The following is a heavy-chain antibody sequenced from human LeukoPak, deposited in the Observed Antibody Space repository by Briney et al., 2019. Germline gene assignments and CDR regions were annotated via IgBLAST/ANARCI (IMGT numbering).Heavy chain of an antibody. CDR1: GGSFSGYY. Sequence: PSETLSLTCAVYGGSFSGYYWSWIRQPPGKGLEWIGYIYYSGSTNYNPSLKSRVTISVDTSKNQFSLKLSSVTAADTAVYYCARDRRHCSSTSCSGGLFDYWGQGTLVTVSS. CDR3: ARDRRHCSSTSCSGGLFDY. J-gene: IGHJ4*02. V-gene: IGHV4-59*01. CDR2: IYYSGST. D-gene: IGHD2-2*01.